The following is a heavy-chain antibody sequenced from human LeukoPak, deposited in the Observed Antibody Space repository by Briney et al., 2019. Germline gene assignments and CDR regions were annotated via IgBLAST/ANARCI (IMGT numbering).Heavy chain of an antibody. J-gene: IGHJ6*03. Sequence: ASVKVSCKASGYTFTGYYMHWVRQAPGQGLEWMGWINPNSGGTNYAQKFQGRVTMTRDTSISTAYMELSRLRSDDTAVYYCARGGYSYGHYYYYYYVDVWGKGTTVTVSS. CDR1: GYTFTGYY. CDR3: ARGGYSYGHYYYYYYVDV. D-gene: IGHD5-18*01. CDR2: INPNSGGT. V-gene: IGHV1-2*02.